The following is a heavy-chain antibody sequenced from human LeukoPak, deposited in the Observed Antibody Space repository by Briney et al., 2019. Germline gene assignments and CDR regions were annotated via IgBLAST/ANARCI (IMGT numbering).Heavy chain of an antibody. CDR2: INPSGGST. CDR1: GYTFTGYY. CDR3: ARVGPGNNWFDP. V-gene: IGHV1-46*01. J-gene: IGHJ5*02. Sequence: GASVKVSCKASGYTFTGYYMHWVRQAPGQGLEWMGIINPSGGSTSYAQKFQGRVTMARDTSTSTVYMELSSLRSEDTAVYYCARVGPGNNWFDPWGQGTLVTVSS. D-gene: IGHD6-13*01.